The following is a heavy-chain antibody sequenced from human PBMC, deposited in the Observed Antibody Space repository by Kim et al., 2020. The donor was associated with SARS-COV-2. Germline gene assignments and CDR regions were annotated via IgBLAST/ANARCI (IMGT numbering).Heavy chain of an antibody. V-gene: IGHV3-23*01. Sequence: GGSLRLSCAASGFTFSRYAMSWVRQAPGKGLEWVAAISGSGGSTYYAGSVKGRFTISRDNSKNTMYLQLNSLRGEDTAVYYCAKDSGNAYGDQLDYWGQGTLVTVSS. CDR1: GFTFSRYA. D-gene: IGHD4-17*01. J-gene: IGHJ4*02. CDR3: AKDSGNAYGDQLDY. CDR2: ISGSGGST.